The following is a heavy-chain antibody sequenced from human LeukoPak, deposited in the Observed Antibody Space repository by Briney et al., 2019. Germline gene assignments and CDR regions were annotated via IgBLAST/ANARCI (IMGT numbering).Heavy chain of an antibody. D-gene: IGHD3-22*01. CDR1: GFTFSSYA. J-gene: IGHJ3*02. CDR3: ASPYYYDSSGYSEYGPPTGNAFDI. Sequence: PGGSLRLSCAASGFTFSSYAMSWVRQAPGKGLEWVSAISGSGGSTYYADSVKGRFTISRDNSKNTLYLQMNSLRAEDTAVYYCASPYYYDSSGYSEYGPPTGNAFDIWGQGTMVTVSS. CDR2: ISGSGGST. V-gene: IGHV3-23*01.